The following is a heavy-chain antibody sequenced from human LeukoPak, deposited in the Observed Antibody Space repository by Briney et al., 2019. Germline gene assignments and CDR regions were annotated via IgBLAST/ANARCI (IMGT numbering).Heavy chain of an antibody. D-gene: IGHD3-10*01. CDR3: ARHAGSESYYSHWDY. J-gene: IGHJ4*02. Sequence: SETLSLTCTVSGGSITSYYWSWIRQPPGKGLDWIGYIYYSGSTNYNPSLKSRVTISVDTSKNQFSLNLSSVTAADTAVYYCARHAGSESYYSHWDYWGQETLVTVSS. CDR1: GGSITSYY. CDR2: IYYSGST. V-gene: IGHV4-59*08.